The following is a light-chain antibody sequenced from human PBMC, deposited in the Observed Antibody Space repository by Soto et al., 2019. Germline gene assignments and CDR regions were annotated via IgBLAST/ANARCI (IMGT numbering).Light chain of an antibody. J-gene: IGKJ1*01. V-gene: IGKV3-20*01. CDR1: QSVSNNY. CDR2: GAS. Sequence: IVLTQSPGTLSLSPGERATLSCRASQSVSNNYLAWYQQKPGQAPRLLIYGASSRATGIPDRFSGSGSGTDFTLTISRLEPGDFAVYYCQQYVTSPPGTFGQGTKVEI. CDR3: QQYVTSPPGT.